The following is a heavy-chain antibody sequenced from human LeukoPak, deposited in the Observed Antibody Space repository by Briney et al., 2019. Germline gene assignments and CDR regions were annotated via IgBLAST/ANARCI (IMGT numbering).Heavy chain of an antibody. CDR1: VGTFSSYA. Sequence: SVKVSCKASVGTFSSYAISWVRQAPGQGLEWMGGIIPIFGTANYAQKFQGRVTITADESTSTAYMELSSLRSEDTAVYYCARPQGSYYYGSGSHGAFDIWGQGTMVTVSS. D-gene: IGHD3-10*01. V-gene: IGHV1-69*01. CDR2: IIPIFGTA. CDR3: ARPQGSYYYGSGSHGAFDI. J-gene: IGHJ3*02.